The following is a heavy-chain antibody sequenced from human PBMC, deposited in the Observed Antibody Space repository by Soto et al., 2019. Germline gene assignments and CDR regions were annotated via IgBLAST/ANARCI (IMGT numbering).Heavy chain of an antibody. D-gene: IGHD5-12*01. Sequence: SETLSLTCTVSGGSISSYYWSWIRQPPGKGLEWIGYIYYSGSTNYNPSLKSRVTISVDTSKNQFSLKLSSVTAADTAVYYCARGPSGYDLLYYYYYYMEVWGKGTTVTVSS. V-gene: IGHV4-59*08. J-gene: IGHJ6*03. CDR1: GGSISSYY. CDR3: ARGPSGYDLLYYYYYYMEV. CDR2: IYYSGST.